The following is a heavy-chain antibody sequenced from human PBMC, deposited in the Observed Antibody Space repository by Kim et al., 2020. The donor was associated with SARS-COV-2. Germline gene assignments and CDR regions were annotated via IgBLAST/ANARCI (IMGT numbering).Heavy chain of an antibody. J-gene: IGHJ6*02. D-gene: IGHD5-18*01. CDR3: ARGRLDTVYYYYYGMDV. CDR1: GGTFSSYA. V-gene: IGHV1-69*13. Sequence: SVKVSCKASGGTFSSYAISWVRQAPGQGLEWMGGIIPIFGTANYAQKFQGRVTITADESTSTAYMELSSLRSEDTAVYYCARGRLDTVYYYYYGMDVWGQGTTVTVSS. CDR2: IIPIFGTA.